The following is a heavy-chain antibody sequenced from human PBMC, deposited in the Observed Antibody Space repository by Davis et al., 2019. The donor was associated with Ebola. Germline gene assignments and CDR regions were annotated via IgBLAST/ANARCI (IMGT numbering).Heavy chain of an antibody. CDR2: INAGNGNT. Sequence: ASSVKASCKASGYTFTSYAMHWVRQAPGQRLEWMGWINAGNGNTKYSQKFQGRVTITRDTSASTAYMELSSLRSEDTAVYYCARWATVVNWFDLWGRGTLVTVSS. V-gene: IGHV1-3*01. D-gene: IGHD4-23*01. CDR1: GYTFTSYA. CDR3: ARWATVVNWFDL. J-gene: IGHJ2*01.